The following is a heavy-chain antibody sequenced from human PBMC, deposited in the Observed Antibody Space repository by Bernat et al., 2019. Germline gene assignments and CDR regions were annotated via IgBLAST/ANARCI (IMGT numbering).Heavy chain of an antibody. D-gene: IGHD3-10*01. J-gene: IGHJ6*03. CDR3: ARSTYGSGTTPGYYYMDV. CDR1: GGTFSSYA. CDR2: IIPIFGTA. V-gene: IGHV1-69*06. Sequence: QVQLVQSGAEVKKPGSSVKVSCKASGGTFSSYAISWVRQAPGQGLEWMGGIIPIFGTANYAQKFQGRVTSTADKSTSTAYMELSSLRSEDTAVYYCARSTYGSGTTPGYYYMDVWGKGTTVTVSS.